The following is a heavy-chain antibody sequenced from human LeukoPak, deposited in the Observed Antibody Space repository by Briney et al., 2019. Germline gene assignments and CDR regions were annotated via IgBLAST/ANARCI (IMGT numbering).Heavy chain of an antibody. CDR3: ARDKWFGVFDY. CDR1: GFTFSSYW. J-gene: IGHJ4*02. Sequence: GGSLRLSCAASGFTFSSYWMSWVRQAPGKGLEWVANIKKDGSEKYYVDSVKGRFTISRDNAKNSLYLQMNSLRAEDTAVYYCARDKWFGVFDYWGQGTLVTVSS. CDR2: IKKDGSEK. V-gene: IGHV3-7*01. D-gene: IGHD3-10*01.